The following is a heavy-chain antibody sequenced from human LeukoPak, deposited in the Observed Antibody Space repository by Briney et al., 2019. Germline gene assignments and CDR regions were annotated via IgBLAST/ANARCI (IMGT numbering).Heavy chain of an antibody. CDR1: GFTFEDYA. Sequence: GRSLRLSCAASGFTFEDYAMHWVRQGPGKGLEWVSGITYNSGSIGYADSVKGRFTISRDNARNTLHLQMDSLRAEDTALYYCAKDKRGSTLRQFDFWSQGTLVTVSS. D-gene: IGHD6-13*01. CDR2: ITYNSGSI. CDR3: AKDKRGSTLRQFDF. J-gene: IGHJ4*02. V-gene: IGHV3-9*01.